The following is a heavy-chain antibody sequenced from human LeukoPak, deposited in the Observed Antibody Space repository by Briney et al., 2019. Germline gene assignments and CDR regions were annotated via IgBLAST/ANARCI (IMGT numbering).Heavy chain of an antibody. CDR3: ATDRATQYFDY. CDR1: GFTFSNYA. V-gene: IGHV3-30-3*01. D-gene: IGHD2-15*01. CDR2: ISYDGNNK. J-gene: IGHJ4*02. Sequence: GGSLRLSCAASGFTFSNYAIHWVRQAPGKGLEWVAVISYDGNNKYYTDSVKGRFIISRDNSKNTLFLQMNSLRVEDTAVYYCATDRATQYFDYWGQGTLVSVPS.